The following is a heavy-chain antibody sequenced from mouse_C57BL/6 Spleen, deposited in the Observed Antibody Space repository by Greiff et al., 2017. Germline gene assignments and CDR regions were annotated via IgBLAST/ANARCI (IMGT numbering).Heavy chain of an antibody. CDR3: ARSDSSGYRYYFDY. J-gene: IGHJ2*01. CDR2: IYPGDGDT. Sequence: VKLQESGPELVKPGASVKISCKASGYAFSSSWMNWVKQRPGKGLEWIGRIYPGDGDTNYNGKFKGKATLTADKSSSTAYMQLSSLTSEDSAVYFCARSDSSGYRYYFDYWGQGTTLTVSS. D-gene: IGHD3-2*02. V-gene: IGHV1-82*01. CDR1: GYAFSSSW.